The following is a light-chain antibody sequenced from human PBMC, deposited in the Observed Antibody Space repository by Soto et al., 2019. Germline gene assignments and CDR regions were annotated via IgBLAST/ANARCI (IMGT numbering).Light chain of an antibody. CDR2: AAS. CDR3: QKYNGDQWT. CDR1: QGIKNY. V-gene: IGKV1-27*01. Sequence: DIQMTQSPSSLSASVGDRVTIACRASQGIKNYLVWYQQKPVKVPKLLIYAASTLQSGVPSRFSGSGSGTDFSLTISGLQPEDVATYYCQKYNGDQWTFGQGTKVELK. J-gene: IGKJ1*01.